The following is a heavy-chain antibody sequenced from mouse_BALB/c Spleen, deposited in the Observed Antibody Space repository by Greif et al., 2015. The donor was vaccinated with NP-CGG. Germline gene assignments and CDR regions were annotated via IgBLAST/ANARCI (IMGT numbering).Heavy chain of an antibody. CDR3: ARWGYDYAYYAMDY. D-gene: IGHD2-4*01. Sequence: EVQLQQSGPSLVKPSQTLSLTCSVTGDSITSGYWNWIRKFPGNKLEYMGYISYSGSTYYNPSLKSRISITRDTPKNQYYLQLNSVTTEDTATYYCARWGYDYAYYAMDYWGQGTSVTVSS. J-gene: IGHJ4*01. CDR1: GDSITSGY. V-gene: IGHV3-8*02. CDR2: ISYSGST.